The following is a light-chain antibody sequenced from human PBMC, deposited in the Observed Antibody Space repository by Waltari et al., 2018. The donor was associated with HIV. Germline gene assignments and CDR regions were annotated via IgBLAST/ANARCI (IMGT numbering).Light chain of an antibody. CDR2: QHT. J-gene: IGLJ3*02. CDR1: KLKNKY. V-gene: IGLV3-1*01. CDR3: QAWDSSSVV. Sequence: SYELTQPPAVFVSPGQTASITCSGPKLKNKYVSWYQQKPGQSPMLVIYQHTRRPSGIPERFSGSSSGNTATLTIRATQAVDEGDYYCQAWDSSSVVFGGGTRVTVL.